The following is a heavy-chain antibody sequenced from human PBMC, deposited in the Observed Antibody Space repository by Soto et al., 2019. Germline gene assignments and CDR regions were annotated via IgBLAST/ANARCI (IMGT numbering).Heavy chain of an antibody. CDR1: RGSISSGTNY. Sequence: SETLSLACPVSRGSISSGTNYWAWIRQPPGKGLEWIANIYYSGSTFYNPSLKSRVTISLDTSTNQFSLKLRSVTAADTAVYYCARQEAGGYFDSWGEGTLVTVS. CDR3: ARQEAGGYFDS. D-gene: IGHD1-26*01. J-gene: IGHJ4*02. V-gene: IGHV4-39*01. CDR2: IYYSGST.